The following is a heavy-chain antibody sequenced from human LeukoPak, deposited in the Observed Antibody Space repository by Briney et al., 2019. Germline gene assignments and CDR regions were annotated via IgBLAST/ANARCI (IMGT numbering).Heavy chain of an antibody. V-gene: IGHV3-48*01. J-gene: IGHJ6*02. CDR2: ISSSSTTT. D-gene: IGHD3-10*01. CDR3: ARERSMVRGVIVYYYGMDV. Sequence: GGSLRLSCAASGVTFSAYSMNWVRQAPGKGLEWVSHISSSSTTTYYADSVKGRFTISRDNSKNTLYLQMNSLRAEDTAVYYCARERSMVRGVIVYYYGMDVWGQGTTVTVSS. CDR1: GVTFSAYS.